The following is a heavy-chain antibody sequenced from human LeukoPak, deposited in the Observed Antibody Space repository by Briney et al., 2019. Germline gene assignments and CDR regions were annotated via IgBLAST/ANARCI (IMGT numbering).Heavy chain of an antibody. V-gene: IGHV4-59*12. CDR3: ARVPKFTILTGYTNWFDP. D-gene: IGHD3-9*01. Sequence: SETLSLTCTVSGGSISSYYWSWIRQPPGKGLEWIGYIYYSGSTYYNPSLKSRVTISVDTSKNQFSLKLSSVTAADTAVYYCARVPKFTILTGYTNWFDPWGQGTLVTVSS. J-gene: IGHJ5*02. CDR1: GGSISSYY. CDR2: IYYSGST.